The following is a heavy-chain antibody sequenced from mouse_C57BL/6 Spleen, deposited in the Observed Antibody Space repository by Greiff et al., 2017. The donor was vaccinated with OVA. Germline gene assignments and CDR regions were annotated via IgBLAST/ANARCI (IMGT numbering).Heavy chain of an antibody. CDR2: ISSGSSTI. D-gene: IGHD1-1*01. J-gene: IGHJ3*01. CDR1: GFTFSDYG. CDR3: AREDYGSGGFAY. Sequence: VQLKESGGGLVKPGGSLKLSCAASGFTFSDYGMHWVRQAPEKGLEWVAYISSGSSTIYYADTVKGRFTISRDNAKNTLFLQMTSLRSEDTAMYYCAREDYGSGGFAYWGQGTLVTVSA. V-gene: IGHV5-17*01.